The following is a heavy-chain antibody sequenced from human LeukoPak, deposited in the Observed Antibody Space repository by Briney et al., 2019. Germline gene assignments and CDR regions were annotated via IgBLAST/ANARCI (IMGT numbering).Heavy chain of an antibody. CDR2: ISDAGIT. J-gene: IGHJ3*02. Sequence: PGGSLRLSCAASGFLVSDDYMSWVRQAPGKGLEWASTISDAGITYYADSVKGRFTISRDNSKNTLYLQMNNLRVEDTAVYYCARVFNIWGQGTTVIVSS. CDR1: GFLVSDDY. CDR3: ARVFNI. V-gene: IGHV3-53*01.